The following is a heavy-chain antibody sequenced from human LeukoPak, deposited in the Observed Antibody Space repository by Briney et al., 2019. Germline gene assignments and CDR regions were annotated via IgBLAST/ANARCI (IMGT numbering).Heavy chain of an antibody. J-gene: IGHJ3*02. CDR1: GFIFSNYA. V-gene: IGHV3-23*01. D-gene: IGHD2-15*01. Sequence: GGSLRLSCAASGFIFSNYAMSWVRQAPGKGLEWVSAISGSGGSTFHADSVQGRLIISRDNSKNMLYLQLNSLRVEDTAVYYCARDKIVVVVSTTLPEIWGQGTMVTVSS. CDR3: ARDKIVVVVSTTLPEI. CDR2: ISGSGGST.